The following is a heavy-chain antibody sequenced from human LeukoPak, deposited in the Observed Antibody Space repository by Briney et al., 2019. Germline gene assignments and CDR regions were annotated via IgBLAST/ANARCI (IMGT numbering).Heavy chain of an antibody. J-gene: IGHJ6*02. CDR3: TRGGIWGMVV. D-gene: IGHD1-26*01. Sequence: GGSLSLSCVASGFTFNNYWMTWVRQAPGKGLEWVATIKHDGSEKYYVDSVKGRFTISRDNGKNSLYLQMNSLRAEDTAVYYCTRGGIWGMVVWGQGTTVIVSS. CDR1: GFTFNNYW. CDR2: IKHDGSEK. V-gene: IGHV3-7*01.